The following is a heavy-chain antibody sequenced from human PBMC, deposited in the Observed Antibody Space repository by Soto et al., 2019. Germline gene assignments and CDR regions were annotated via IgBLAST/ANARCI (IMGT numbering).Heavy chain of an antibody. Sequence: GGSLRHSSAASGFIVSNSAVSWIRQAPGKGLEGVSGISGSGSSTYYTDSVKGRFTISRDNSKNTLYLQMNSLRAEDTAIYFCAKAEGWLIRSDFDYWGQGTRVPVSS. V-gene: IGHV3-23*01. J-gene: IGHJ4*02. CDR2: ISGSGSST. CDR3: AKAEGWLIRSDFDY. CDR1: GFIVSNSA. D-gene: IGHD6-19*01.